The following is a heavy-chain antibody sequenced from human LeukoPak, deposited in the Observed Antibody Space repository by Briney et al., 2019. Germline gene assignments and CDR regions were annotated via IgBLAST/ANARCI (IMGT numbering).Heavy chain of an antibody. D-gene: IGHD3-16*02. Sequence: GGTLRLSCAASGFNFGNYGMNWVRQAQGKGLEWVSGIRASGRTTDYADSVKGRFTIPRDTSTNKLYLQMHSLIAADTAAYYYAIDLCASGLYGAIDFWGQGTLVTVSS. J-gene: IGHJ4*02. V-gene: IGHV3-23*01. CDR2: IRASGRTT. CDR3: AIDLCASGLYGAIDF. CDR1: GFNFGNYG.